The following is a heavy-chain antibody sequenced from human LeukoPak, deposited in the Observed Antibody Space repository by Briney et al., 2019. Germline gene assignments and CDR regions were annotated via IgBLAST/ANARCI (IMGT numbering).Heavy chain of an antibody. CDR3: ASAHYGDYEGFANLNF. V-gene: IGHV4-34*01. CDR2: INHSGGT. Sequence: QASETLSLTCAVYGGSFSDYSWSWIRQPPGKGLEWIGEINHSGGTNHNPSLMSRVIMSVDTSKNQFSLKVSSVTAADTAVYYCASAHYGDYEGFANLNFWGQGTLVTVSS. J-gene: IGHJ4*02. CDR1: GGSFSDYS. D-gene: IGHD4-17*01.